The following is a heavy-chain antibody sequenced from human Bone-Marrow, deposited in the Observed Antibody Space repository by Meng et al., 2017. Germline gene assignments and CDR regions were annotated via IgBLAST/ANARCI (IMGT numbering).Heavy chain of an antibody. CDR3: ANRYFDL. CDR1: GFTFTSYA. J-gene: IGHJ2*01. Sequence: RLGEVGGDLVQPGGSLRLSCAASGFTFTSYAMSWVRQAPGKGLEWVSLISWDGGSTYYADSVKGRFTISRDNSKNSLYLQMNSLRAEDTALYYCANRYFDLWGRGTLVTVSS. CDR2: ISWDGGST. V-gene: IGHV3-43D*03.